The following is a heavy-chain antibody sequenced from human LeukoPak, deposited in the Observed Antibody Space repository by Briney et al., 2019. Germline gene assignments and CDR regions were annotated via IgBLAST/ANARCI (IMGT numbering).Heavy chain of an antibody. Sequence: SETLSLTCAVCGGSFSGYYWNWIRQPPGKGLEWIGEINHSGSTNYNPSLKSRVTISVDTSKNQFSLKLSSVTAADTAVYYCAREYYYYSSGYYYRYYYYGMDVWGQGTTVTVSS. CDR2: INHSGST. V-gene: IGHV4-34*01. CDR1: GGSFSGYY. D-gene: IGHD3-22*01. CDR3: AREYYYYSSGYYYRYYYYGMDV. J-gene: IGHJ6*02.